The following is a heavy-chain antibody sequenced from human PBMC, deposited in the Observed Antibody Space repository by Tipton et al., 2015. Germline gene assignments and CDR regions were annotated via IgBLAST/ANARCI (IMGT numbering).Heavy chain of an antibody. V-gene: IGHV3-49*03. D-gene: IGHD1-26*01. Sequence: SLRLSCTTSGFTFGDYAMSWFRQAPGKGLEWLGFIRSKASGATTEYAASVKGRFTISSDDSKSIAYLQMNSLKTEDTAVYYCSRDSRRWELRYYFDYWGQGTLVTVSS. CDR2: IRSKASGATT. J-gene: IGHJ4*02. CDR1: GFTFGDYA. CDR3: SRDSRRWELRYYFDY.